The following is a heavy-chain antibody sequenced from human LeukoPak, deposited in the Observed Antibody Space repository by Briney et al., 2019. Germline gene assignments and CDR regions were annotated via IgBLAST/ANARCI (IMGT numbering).Heavy chain of an antibody. J-gene: IGHJ5*02. Sequence: SETLSLTCAVSGYSISSGYYWGWIRQPPGKGLEWIGSIYHSGSTYYNPSLKSRVTISVDTSKNQFPLKLSSVTAADTAVYYCASRVYYYGSGSYYSWFDPWGQGTLVTVSS. D-gene: IGHD3-10*01. CDR1: GYSISSGYY. V-gene: IGHV4-38-2*01. CDR3: ASRVYYYGSGSYYSWFDP. CDR2: IYHSGST.